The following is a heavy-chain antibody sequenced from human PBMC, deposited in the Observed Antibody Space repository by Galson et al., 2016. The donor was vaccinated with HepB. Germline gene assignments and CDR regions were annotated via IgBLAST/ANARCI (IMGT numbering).Heavy chain of an antibody. V-gene: IGHV2-70*01. CDR2: IDWDDDK. CDR1: GFSLNTSGMC. J-gene: IGHJ3*02. D-gene: IGHD1-1*01. CDR3: ARRTYLVDAFDI. Sequence: PALVKPTQTLTLTCTFSGFSLNTSGMCVSWIRQPPGKALEWLALIDWDDDKYYNTSLKTRLTISKDTSKNQVVLTMTNSDPVDTATYYCARRTYLVDAFDIWGQGTMVTVSS.